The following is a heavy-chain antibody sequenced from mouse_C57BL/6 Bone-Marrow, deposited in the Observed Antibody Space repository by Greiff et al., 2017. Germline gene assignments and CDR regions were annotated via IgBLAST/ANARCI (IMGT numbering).Heavy chain of an antibody. D-gene: IGHD2-1*01. CDR1: GFSLTSYG. J-gene: IGHJ1*03. Sequence: VKLMESGPGLVAPSQSLSITCTVSGFSLTSYGVHWVRQPPGKGLEWLVVIWSDGSTTYNSARKSRLSISQDNSKSQVFLKMNSLQTDDTAMYYCSTGNYGYFDVWGTGTTVTVSP. CDR2: IWSDGST. CDR3: STGNYGYFDV. V-gene: IGHV2-6*03.